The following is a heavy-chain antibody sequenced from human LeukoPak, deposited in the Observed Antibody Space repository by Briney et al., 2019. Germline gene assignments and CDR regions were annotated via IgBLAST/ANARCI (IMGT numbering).Heavy chain of an antibody. CDR1: GGSISSYY. Sequence: SGAPSLTCTVSGGSISSYYWSWIRQPPGKGLEWIGYIYYSGSTNYNPSLKSRVTISVDTSKNQFSLKLSSVTAADTAVYYCASWGDYYGSGHRNAFDIWGQGTMVTVSS. D-gene: IGHD3-10*01. J-gene: IGHJ3*02. CDR2: IYYSGST. CDR3: ASWGDYYGSGHRNAFDI. V-gene: IGHV4-59*01.